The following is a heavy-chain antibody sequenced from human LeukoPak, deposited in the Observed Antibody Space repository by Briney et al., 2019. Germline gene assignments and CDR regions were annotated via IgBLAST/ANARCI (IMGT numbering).Heavy chain of an antibody. J-gene: IGHJ4*02. D-gene: IGHD3-10*01. CDR3: AKKGGSGNLVYFDY. CDR1: GDSISGSY. V-gene: IGHV4-4*09. Sequence: SETLSLTCTVSGDSISGSYWSWIRQPPGQGLEYIGHIYSSGTTNYNPSLKSRFTISVDTSRNQLFLKLTSVTAADTAVYFCAKKGGSGNLVYFDYWGQGALVTVSS. CDR2: IYSSGTT.